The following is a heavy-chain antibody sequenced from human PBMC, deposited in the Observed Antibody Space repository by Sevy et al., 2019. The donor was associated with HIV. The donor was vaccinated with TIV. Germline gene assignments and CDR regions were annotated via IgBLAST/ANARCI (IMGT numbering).Heavy chain of an antibody. V-gene: IGHV1-18*01. CDR1: GYTFTSYG. Sequence: ASVKVSCKASGYTFTSYGISWVRQAPGQGLEWMGWISAYNGNTNYALKLQGRVTMTTDTSTSTAYMELRSMRSDDTAVEYCAREGYCSGGSCYPNYYYGMDVWGQGTTVTVSS. CDR2: ISAYNGNT. J-gene: IGHJ6*02. CDR3: AREGYCSGGSCYPNYYYGMDV. D-gene: IGHD2-15*01.